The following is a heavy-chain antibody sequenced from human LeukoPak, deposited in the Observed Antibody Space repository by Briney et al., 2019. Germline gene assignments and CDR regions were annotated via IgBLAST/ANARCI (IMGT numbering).Heavy chain of an antibody. J-gene: IGHJ3*02. D-gene: IGHD6-13*01. V-gene: IGHV4-59*10. CDR1: GGSNSSYY. CDR3: ARYLVDREAAADAFDI. CDR2: IYTSGST. Sequence: PSETLSLTGAVSGGSNSSYYWSWIRQPAGKGLEWVGRIYTSGSTNYNPSLKSRVTMSVDTSKNQFSLKLSSVTAADTAVYYCARYLVDREAAADAFDIWGQGTMVTVSS.